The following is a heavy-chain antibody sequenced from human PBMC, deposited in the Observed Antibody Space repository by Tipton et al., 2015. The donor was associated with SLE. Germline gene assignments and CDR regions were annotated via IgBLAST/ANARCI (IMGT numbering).Heavy chain of an antibody. V-gene: IGHV3-21*03. CDR3: AGGKSSGWYVPGIDY. Sequence: VQLVQSGGGLVKPGGSLRLSCAASGFTFSSYSMNWVRQAPGKGLEWVSSISSSSSYIYYADSVKGRFTISRDNAKNSLYLQMNSLRAEDTAVYYCAGGKSSGWYVPGIDYWGQGTLVTISS. J-gene: IGHJ4*02. D-gene: IGHD6-19*01. CDR1: GFTFSSYS. CDR2: ISSSSSYI.